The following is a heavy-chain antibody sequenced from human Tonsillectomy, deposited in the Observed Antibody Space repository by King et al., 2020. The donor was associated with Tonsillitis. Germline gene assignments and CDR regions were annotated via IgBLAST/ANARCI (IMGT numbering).Heavy chain of an antibody. V-gene: IGHV3-21*01. CDR3: GTVTTPGVTMGTIDY. Sequence: EVQLVESGGGLVKPGGSLRLSCAASGFTFSTYSLNWVRQAPGKELEWVSFISSSSSFIHYADSVKGRFTISRDNAKSSVYLEMNSLRAEDTAIYYCGTVTTPGVTMGTIDYWGQGTLVTVSS. CDR1: GFTFSTYS. D-gene: IGHD4/OR15-4a*01. CDR2: ISSSSSFI. J-gene: IGHJ4*02.